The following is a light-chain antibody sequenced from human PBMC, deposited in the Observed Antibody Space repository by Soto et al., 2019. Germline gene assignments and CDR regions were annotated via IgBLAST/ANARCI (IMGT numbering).Light chain of an antibody. CDR2: WAS. CDR3: QAYYKPYPRT. CDR1: QSLLYTVTNFNY. V-gene: IGKV4-1*01. Sequence: ILMTQSPDSLAVSLGERATINCKSSQSLLYTVTNFNYLAWYQKKPGRPPRLLISWASMRESGVPYRFSGSGSGTDFTLTITNLQAEDVTTYFCQAYYKPYPRTFGQGTKVEIK. J-gene: IGKJ1*01.